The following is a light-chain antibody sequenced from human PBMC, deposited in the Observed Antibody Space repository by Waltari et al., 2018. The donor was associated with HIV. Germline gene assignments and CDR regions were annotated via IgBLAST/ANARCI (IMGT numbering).Light chain of an antibody. Sequence: QSVLTQPPSASGTPGQRVTTSCSGSSSNIGENTVNWYQQLPGTAPKLLIYTNTQRPSGVPDRFSGSKSGTSASLAISGLQSEDEADYYCATWDDSLNGHVVFGGGTKLTVL. CDR1: SSNIGENT. J-gene: IGLJ2*01. V-gene: IGLV1-44*01. CDR3: ATWDDSLNGHVV. CDR2: TNT.